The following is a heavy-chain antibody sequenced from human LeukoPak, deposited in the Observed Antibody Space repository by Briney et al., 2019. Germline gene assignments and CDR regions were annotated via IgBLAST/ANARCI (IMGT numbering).Heavy chain of an antibody. CDR2: INHSGST. D-gene: IGHD2-8*01. J-gene: IGHJ3*02. CDR1: GGSFSGYY. Sequence: SETLSLTCAVYGGSFSGYYWSWIRQPPGKGLEWIGEINHSGSTNYNPSLKSRVTISVDTSKNQFSLKLSSVTAADSAVYYCARGGLMVYAVRVQNDVFDIWGQGTMVTVSS. CDR3: ARGGLMVYAVRVQNDVFDI. V-gene: IGHV4-34*01.